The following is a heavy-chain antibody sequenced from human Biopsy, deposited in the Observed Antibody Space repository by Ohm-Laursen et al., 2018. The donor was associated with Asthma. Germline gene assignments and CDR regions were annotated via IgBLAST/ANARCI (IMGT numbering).Heavy chain of an antibody. J-gene: IGHJ6*02. D-gene: IGHD3-3*01. V-gene: IGHV3-9*01. Sequence: RSLRLSCTASGFTFDDYAMHWVRQAPGKGLEWVSGVSWNSGSIDYADSVKGRFTISRDNAKNSLYLQMNSLRDEDTAVYYCARMITIFGVVSRGMDVWGQGTTVTVSS. CDR3: ARMITIFGVVSRGMDV. CDR1: GFTFDDYA. CDR2: VSWNSGSI.